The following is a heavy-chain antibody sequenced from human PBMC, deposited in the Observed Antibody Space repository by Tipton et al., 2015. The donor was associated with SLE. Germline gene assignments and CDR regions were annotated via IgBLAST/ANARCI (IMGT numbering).Heavy chain of an antibody. CDR1: GGSISSYY. J-gene: IGHJ6*03. Sequence: TLSLTCTVPGGSISSYYWSWIRQPAGEGLEWIGRFYTSGSTNYNPSLKSRVTMSVDTSKNQFSLKLSSVTAADTAVYYCARDGSGSYYYYMDVWGKGTTVTVSS. CDR3: ARDGSGSYYYYMDV. CDR2: FYTSGST. V-gene: IGHV4-4*07. D-gene: IGHD1-26*01.